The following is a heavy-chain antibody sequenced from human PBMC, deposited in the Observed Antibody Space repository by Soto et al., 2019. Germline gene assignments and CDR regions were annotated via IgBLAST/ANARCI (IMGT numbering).Heavy chain of an antibody. J-gene: IGHJ4*02. V-gene: IGHV3-11*01. D-gene: IGHD3-10*01. Sequence: QEQLVESGGDLVKPGGSLRLSCAASGFTFSDYYMNWVRQAPGKGLEWISYISSAGDTIYYADSVRGRFTISRDTSKNSLFLQMNSLRAEDTALYYCTGGVLGVWGQGTLVNVSS. CDR3: TGGVLGV. CDR1: GFTFSDYY. CDR2: ISSAGDTI.